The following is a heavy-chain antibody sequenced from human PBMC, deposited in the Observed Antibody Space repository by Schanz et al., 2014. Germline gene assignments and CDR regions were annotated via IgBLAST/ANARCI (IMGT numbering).Heavy chain of an antibody. D-gene: IGHD5-12*01. Sequence: QVQLVQSGAEVKKPGASVKVSCKASGYTFTTYAMSWVRQAPGQRLEWMGWINTGSGDTKYSQNFQGRVTITRDTSASTAYMELSSPRSEDTAVYSCARGIGGYGANNYFDYWGQGTLVTVSS. CDR1: GYTFTTYA. CDR2: INTGSGDT. V-gene: IGHV1-3*04. CDR3: ARGIGGYGANNYFDY. J-gene: IGHJ4*02.